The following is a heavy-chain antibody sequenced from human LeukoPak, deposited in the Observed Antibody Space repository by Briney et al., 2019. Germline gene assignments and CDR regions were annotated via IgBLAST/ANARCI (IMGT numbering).Heavy chain of an antibody. Sequence: GGSLRLSCAASGFTFSTYWMHWVRQAPGKGLVWVSRINNDGSSTAYAGSVEGRFTISRDNAKNTLFLQINSLRAEDTAVYYCARDRGYGFVTNSNDYWGLGTLVTVSS. CDR2: INNDGSST. J-gene: IGHJ4*02. CDR3: ARDRGYGFVTNSNDY. D-gene: IGHD3-10*01. CDR1: GFTFSTYW. V-gene: IGHV3-74*01.